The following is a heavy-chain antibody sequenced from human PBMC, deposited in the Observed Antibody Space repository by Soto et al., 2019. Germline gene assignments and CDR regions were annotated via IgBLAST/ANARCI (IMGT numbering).Heavy chain of an antibody. CDR3: ARVQDATYYYDSSGYQNGYYYYGMDV. J-gene: IGHJ6*02. CDR2: MNPNSGNT. V-gene: IGHV1-8*01. Sequence: ASVKVSGKASGYTFTSYDINWVRQATGQGLEWMGWMNPNSGNTGYAQKFQGRVTMTRDTSISTAYMELSSLRSEDTAVYYCARVQDATYYYDSSGYQNGYYYYGMDVWGQGTTVTVSS. CDR1: GYTFTSYD. D-gene: IGHD3-22*01.